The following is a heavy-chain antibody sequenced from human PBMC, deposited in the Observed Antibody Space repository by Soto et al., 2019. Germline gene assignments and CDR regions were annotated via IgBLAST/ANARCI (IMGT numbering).Heavy chain of an antibody. D-gene: IGHD3-16*02. V-gene: IGHV3-7*03. Sequence: EVQLVESGGGLVQPGGSLRLSCADSGFILRNDWMSWVRQAPGVGLQWVASIKEDGCEKYYVDPVKGRFTISRENAKNSLYLQMNSLRAEDTAVYYCARYRSLDPWGQGILVTVSS. J-gene: IGHJ5*02. CDR2: IKEDGCEK. CDR1: GFILRNDW. CDR3: ARYRSLDP.